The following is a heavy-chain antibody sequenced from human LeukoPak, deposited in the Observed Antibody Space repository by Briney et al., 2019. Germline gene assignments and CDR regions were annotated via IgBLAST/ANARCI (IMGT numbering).Heavy chain of an antibody. CDR3: ARVRVVATIPGSRDAFDI. V-gene: IGHV1-2*02. D-gene: IGHD5-12*01. Sequence: ASVKVSCKASGYTFTGYYMHWVRQAPGQGLEWMGWINPNSGGTNYAQKFQGRVTITRDTSASTAYMELSSLRSEDTAVYYCARVRVVATIPGSRDAFDIWGQGTMVTVSS. CDR1: GYTFTGYY. J-gene: IGHJ3*02. CDR2: INPNSGGT.